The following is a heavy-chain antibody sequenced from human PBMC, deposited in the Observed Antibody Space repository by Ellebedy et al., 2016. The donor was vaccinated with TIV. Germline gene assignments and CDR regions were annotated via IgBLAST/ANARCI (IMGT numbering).Heavy chain of an antibody. CDR2: ISAYNGYT. D-gene: IGHD3-9*01. CDR1: GYTFTSFG. J-gene: IGHJ4*02. Sequence: AASVQVSCKPSGYTFTSFGISWVRQAPGQGLEWMGWISAYNGYTNFAQKFQGRVSMTTDTSASTAYMELRSLRSDDTAVYYCATDILTGYTHWGRGTLVTVSS. V-gene: IGHV1-18*04. CDR3: ATDILTGYTH.